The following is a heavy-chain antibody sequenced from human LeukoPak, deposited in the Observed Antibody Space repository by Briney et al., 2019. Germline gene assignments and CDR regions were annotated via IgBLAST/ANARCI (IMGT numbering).Heavy chain of an antibody. CDR3: ARERDLNYDFWSGYYFDY. Sequence: KPSETLSLTCTVSGGSISSYYWSWIRQPAGKGLEWIGRIYTSGSTNYNPSLKSRVTMSVNTSKNQFSLKLSSVTAADTAVYYCARERDLNYDFWSGYYFDYWGQGTLVTVSS. CDR2: IYTSGST. CDR1: GGSISSYY. J-gene: IGHJ4*02. D-gene: IGHD3-3*01. V-gene: IGHV4-4*07.